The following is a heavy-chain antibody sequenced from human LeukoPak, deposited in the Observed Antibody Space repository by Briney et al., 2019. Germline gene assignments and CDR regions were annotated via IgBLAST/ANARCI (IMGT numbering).Heavy chain of an antibody. CDR3: ARRIAAAAYFDY. CDR2: INHSGST. CDR1: GGSFSGYY. V-gene: IGHV4-34*04. J-gene: IGHJ4*02. Sequence: PSETLSLTCAVYGGSFSGYYWSWIRQPPGKGLEWIGEINHSGSTNNNPSLKSRGTISVDTSKNQFSLKLSSVTAADTAVYYCARRIAAAAYFDYWGQGTLVTVSS. D-gene: IGHD6-13*01.